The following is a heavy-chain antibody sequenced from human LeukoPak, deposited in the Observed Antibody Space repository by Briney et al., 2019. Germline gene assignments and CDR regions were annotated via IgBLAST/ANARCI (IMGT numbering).Heavy chain of an antibody. CDR1: GYTFTSYD. CDR2: MNPNSGNT. J-gene: IGHJ4*02. Sequence: ASVKVSCKASGYTFTSYDINWVRQATGQGLEWMGWMNPNSGNTGYAQKFQGRVTMTRNTSISTAYMELSSLRSEDTAVYYCARGPLAPYDYGDYFYDYWGQGTLVTVSS. CDR3: ARGPLAPYDYGDYFYDY. D-gene: IGHD4-17*01. V-gene: IGHV1-8*01.